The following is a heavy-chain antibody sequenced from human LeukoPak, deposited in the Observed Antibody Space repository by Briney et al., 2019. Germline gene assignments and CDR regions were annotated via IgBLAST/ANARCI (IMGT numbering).Heavy chain of an antibody. J-gene: IGHJ6*03. CDR1: EFSVGSNY. CDR3: AREGLLWFGESTIPLNYYYYYMDV. Sequence: GSLRLSCAASEFSVGSNYMTWVRQAPGKGLEWVSLIYSGDSTYYADSVKGRFTISRDNSKNTLYLQMNSLRAEDTAVYYCAREGLLWFGESTIPLNYYYYYMDVWGKGTTVTVSS. CDR2: IYSGDST. D-gene: IGHD3-10*01. V-gene: IGHV3-66*02.